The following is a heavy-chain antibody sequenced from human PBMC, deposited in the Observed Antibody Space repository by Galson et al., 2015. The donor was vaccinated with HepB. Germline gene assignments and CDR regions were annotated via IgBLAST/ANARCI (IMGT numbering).Heavy chain of an antibody. D-gene: IGHD1-26*01. CDR1: GYTFTSYC. Sequence: SVKVSCKASGYTFTSYCMHWVRQAPGQGLEWMGIINPSGGSTSYAQKFQGRVTMTRDTSTSTVYMELSSLRSEDTAVYYCAREELLVGATEGLDYWGQGTLVTVSS. V-gene: IGHV1-46*01. J-gene: IGHJ4*02. CDR2: INPSGGST. CDR3: AREELLVGATEGLDY.